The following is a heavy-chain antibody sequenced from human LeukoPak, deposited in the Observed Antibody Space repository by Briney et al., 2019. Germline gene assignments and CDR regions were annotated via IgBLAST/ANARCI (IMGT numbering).Heavy chain of an antibody. CDR1: GFTFDSDA. D-gene: IGHD3-3*01. J-gene: IGHJ4*02. Sequence: GGSLRLSCVVSGFTFDSDAMHWVRQAPGKGLEWVAHIKQDGSQEYYVDSVKGRFTISRDSAKNSLYLQMNSLRAEDTAVYYCARGVPYDSWSGPHYSDYWGQGTLVTVSS. CDR3: ARGVPYDSWSGPHYSDY. CDR2: IKQDGSQE. V-gene: IGHV3-7*01.